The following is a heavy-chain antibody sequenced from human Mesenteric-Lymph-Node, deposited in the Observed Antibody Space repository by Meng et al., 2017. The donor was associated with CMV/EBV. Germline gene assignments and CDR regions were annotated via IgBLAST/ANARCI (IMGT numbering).Heavy chain of an antibody. CDR2: IYYSGST. CDR1: GGSISSYY. J-gene: IGHJ4*02. Sequence: ESLKISCTVSGGSISSYYWSWIRQPPGKGLEWIGYIYYSGSTNYSPSFKSRVTISIDTSKSQFSLKLSSVTPADTAVYYCARDRGWNYPDYYFDYWGQGTLVTVSS. V-gene: IGHV4-59*01. CDR3: ARDRGWNYPDYYFDY. D-gene: IGHD1-7*01.